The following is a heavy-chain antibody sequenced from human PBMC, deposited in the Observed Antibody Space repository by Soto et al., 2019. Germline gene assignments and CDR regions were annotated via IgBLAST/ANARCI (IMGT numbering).Heavy chain of an antibody. CDR3: ARGKSPFLIAGWGHV. CDR2: IYYSGST. CDR1: GGSVSSGSYY. J-gene: IGHJ6*02. Sequence: SETLSLTCIVSGGSVSSGSYYWGWIRQPPGKGLEWIGYIYYSGSTNYNPSLKSRVTISVDTSKNQFSLKLSSVTAADTAVYYCARGKSPFLIAGWGHVWGQGTTVTVSS. V-gene: IGHV4-61*01. D-gene: IGHD6-13*01.